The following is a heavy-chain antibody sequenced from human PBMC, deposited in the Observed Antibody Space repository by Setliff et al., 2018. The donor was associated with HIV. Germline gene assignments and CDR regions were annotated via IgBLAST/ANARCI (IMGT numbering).Heavy chain of an antibody. CDR1: GFSLSTSGVG. J-gene: IGHJ4*02. CDR2: IYWHGGG. V-gene: IGHV2-5*01. Sequence: SGPTLVNPTQTLTLTCTFSGFSLSTSGVGVGWIRQPPGKALEWLAIIYWHGGGRYSPYLKSRLTITKDTSKNQVVLTMTNIDPVDTATYYCAHRPNSGYDLNFDYWGQGIQVTLL. D-gene: IGHD5-12*01. CDR3: AHRPNSGYDLNFDY.